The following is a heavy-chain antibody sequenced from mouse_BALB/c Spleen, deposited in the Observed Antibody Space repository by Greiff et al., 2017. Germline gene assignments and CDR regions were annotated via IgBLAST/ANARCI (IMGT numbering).Heavy chain of an antibody. CDR2: ISSGSSTI. CDR1: GFTFSSFG. V-gene: IGHV5-17*02. Sequence: EVMLVESGGGLVQPGGSRKLSCAASGFTFSSFGMHWVRQAPEKGLEWVAYISSGSSTIYYADTVKGRFTISRDNPKNTLFLQMTSLRSEDTAMYYCARSTMITTAFYAMDYWGQGTSVTVSS. J-gene: IGHJ4*01. D-gene: IGHD2-4*01. CDR3: ARSTMITTAFYAMDY.